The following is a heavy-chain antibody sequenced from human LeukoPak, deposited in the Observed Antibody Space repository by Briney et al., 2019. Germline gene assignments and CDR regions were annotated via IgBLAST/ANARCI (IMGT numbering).Heavy chain of an antibody. CDR3: ARARYDFWSGYYGPPVLCYFDY. V-gene: IGHV4-39*07. CDR2: IYYSGST. CDR1: GGSISSSNYY. J-gene: IGHJ4*02. Sequence: SETLSLTCTVSGGSISSSNYYWGWIRQPPGKGLEWIGSIYYSGSTYYNPSLKSRVTISVDTSKNQFSLKLSSVTAADTAVYYCARARYDFWSGYYGPPVLCYFDYWGQGTLVTVSS. D-gene: IGHD3-3*01.